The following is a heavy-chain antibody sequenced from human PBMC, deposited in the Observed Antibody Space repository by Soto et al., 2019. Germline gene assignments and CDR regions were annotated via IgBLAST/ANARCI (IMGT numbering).Heavy chain of an antibody. CDR1: GGTFSSYA. Sequence: QVQLVQSGAEVKKPGSSVKVSCKASGGTFSSYAISWVRQAPGQGLEWMGGIIPISETTNYAQKFQGRVTITADEYNSTAYMELSSLISEDTAVYYCARSQGSSTSLEIYYYYYYGMDVWGQGTTVTVSS. CDR3: ARSQGSSTSLEIYYYYYYGMDV. CDR2: IIPISETT. J-gene: IGHJ6*02. D-gene: IGHD2-2*01. V-gene: IGHV1-69*01.